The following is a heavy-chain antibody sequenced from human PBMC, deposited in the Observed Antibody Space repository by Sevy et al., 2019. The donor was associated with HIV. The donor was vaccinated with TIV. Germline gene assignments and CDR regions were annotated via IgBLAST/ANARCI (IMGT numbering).Heavy chain of an antibody. J-gene: IGHJ4*02. V-gene: IGHV3-30-3*01. Sequence: GGSLRLSCAASGFTFRSYAMQWVRQAPGKGLEWVAVVGYDGSDKYYADSVKGRFTISKDSSKNTLYLQMNSLRAEDTAVYYCARDVKRRNVDCADYWGQGTLVTVSS. CDR1: GFTFRSYA. D-gene: IGHD2-21*02. CDR2: VGYDGSDK. CDR3: ARDVKRRNVDCADY.